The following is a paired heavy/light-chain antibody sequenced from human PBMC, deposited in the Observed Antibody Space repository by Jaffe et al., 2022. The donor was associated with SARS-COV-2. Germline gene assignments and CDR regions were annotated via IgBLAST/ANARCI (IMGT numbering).Light chain of an antibody. Sequence: QSVLTQPPSVSGAPGQRVTISCTESTSNIGAVFDVHWYQQLPGTAPKLLIYGDNNRPSGVPDRFSGSKSGTSASLAITGLQAEDEADYYCQSYDSSLSGSVFGGGTKLTVL. CDR1: TSNIGAVFD. J-gene: IGLJ3*02. V-gene: IGLV1-40*01. CDR2: GDN. CDR3: QSYDSSLSGSV.
Heavy chain of an antibody. V-gene: IGHV4-39*01. Sequence: QLQLQESGPGLVKSSETLSLTCTVSGGSIRSSSTYYWGWIRQPPGKGLEWIGSIFYSGGTYYNPSLKSRITISVDTSKNQFSLKLSSVTAADTAVYYCARHIGRRTMVRGVLNWFDPWGQGTLVTVSS. D-gene: IGHD3-10*01. CDR2: IFYSGGT. J-gene: IGHJ5*02. CDR3: ARHIGRRTMVRGVLNWFDP. CDR1: GGSIRSSSTYY.